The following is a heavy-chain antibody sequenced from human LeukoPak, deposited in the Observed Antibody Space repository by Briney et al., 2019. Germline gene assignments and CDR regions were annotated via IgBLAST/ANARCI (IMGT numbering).Heavy chain of an antibody. Sequence: SETLSLTCSVSGGSISNADYYWGWIRQAPGKGLEWIGSIFYGEKNHYNPSLKSRATMSVDTSKNQFSLKLTSVTAADAAMYYCARQLPTAAADTRGYFEYWGQGAVVTVSS. V-gene: IGHV4-39*01. CDR3: ARQLPTAAADTRGYFEY. J-gene: IGHJ4*01. CDR1: GGSISNADYY. D-gene: IGHD6-13*01. CDR2: IFYGEKN.